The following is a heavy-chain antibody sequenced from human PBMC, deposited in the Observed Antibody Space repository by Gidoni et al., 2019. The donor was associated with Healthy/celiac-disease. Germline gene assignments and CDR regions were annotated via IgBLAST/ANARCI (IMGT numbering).Heavy chain of an antibody. CDR3: ARDRPTSKTSYYDFWSGYLFDY. Sequence: QVQLVQSGAEVKKPGASVKVSCTASGYTFTGSYMHWVRQAPGQGLEWMGRINPNSGGTNYAQKFQGRVTMTRDTSISTAYMELSRLRSDDTAVYYCARDRPTSKTSYYDFWSGYLFDYRGQGTLVTVSS. V-gene: IGHV1-2*06. J-gene: IGHJ4*02. D-gene: IGHD3-3*01. CDR2: INPNSGGT. CDR1: GYTFTGSY.